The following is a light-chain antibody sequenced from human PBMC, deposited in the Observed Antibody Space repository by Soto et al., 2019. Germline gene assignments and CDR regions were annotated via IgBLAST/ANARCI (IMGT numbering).Light chain of an antibody. CDR1: QSVSGW. V-gene: IGKV1-5*01. J-gene: IGKJ1*01. CDR3: QQYETFSGT. Sequence: DIQMTQSPSPLSASVGDTVPVPCRASQSVSGWLAWYQQKPGEAPKLLIYDASALPRGVPSRFSGSGSGTKFTLTIASLQPDDFATYYCQQYETFSGTFGPGTKVDIK. CDR2: DAS.